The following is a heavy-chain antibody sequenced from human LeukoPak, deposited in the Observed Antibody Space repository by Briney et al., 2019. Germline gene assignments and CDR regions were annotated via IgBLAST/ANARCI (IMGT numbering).Heavy chain of an antibody. Sequence: ASVKVSCKASGYTFTGYYMHWVRQAPGQGLEWMGWINPNSGGTNYAQKFQGRVTMTRDTSISTAYMELSRLRSDDTAVYYCARTMVPPPRGEYFQHWGQGTLVTVSS. V-gene: IGHV1-2*02. CDR2: INPNSGGT. J-gene: IGHJ1*01. D-gene: IGHD2-8*01. CDR3: ARTMVPPPRGEYFQH. CDR1: GYTFTGYY.